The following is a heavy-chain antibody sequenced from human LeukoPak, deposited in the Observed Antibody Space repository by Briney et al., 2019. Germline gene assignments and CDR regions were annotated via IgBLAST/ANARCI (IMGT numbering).Heavy chain of an antibody. CDR2: IWYDGTTK. Sequence: GGSLRLSCAASGFTFSNCGMHWVRQAPGKGLEWVAVIWYDGTTKYYADSVKGRFTISRDNAKNTVYLQMNSLRAEDTAVYYCARALSGSWDWFDPWGQGTLVTVSS. J-gene: IGHJ5*02. D-gene: IGHD3-22*01. CDR1: GFTFSNCG. V-gene: IGHV3-33*08. CDR3: ARALSGSWDWFDP.